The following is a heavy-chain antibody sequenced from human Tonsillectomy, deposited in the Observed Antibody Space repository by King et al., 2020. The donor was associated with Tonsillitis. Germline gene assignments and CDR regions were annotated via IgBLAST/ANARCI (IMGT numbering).Heavy chain of an antibody. CDR1: GFTFSSYG. J-gene: IGHJ5*02. CDR3: AKDHLEWLPTATSWFDP. CDR2: ISYDGSNK. V-gene: IGHV3-30*18. Sequence: VQLVESGGGVVQPGRSLRLSCAASGFTFSSYGMHWVRQAPGKGLEWVAVISYDGSNKYYADSVKGRFTISRDNSKNTLYLQMNSLRAEDTAVYYCAKDHLEWLPTATSWFDPWGQGTLVTVSS. D-gene: IGHD3-3*01.